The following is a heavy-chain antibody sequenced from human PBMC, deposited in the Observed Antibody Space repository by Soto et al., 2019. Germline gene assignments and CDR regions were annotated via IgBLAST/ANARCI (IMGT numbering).Heavy chain of an antibody. V-gene: IGHV1-69*06. J-gene: IGHJ4*01. CDR3: ARDSGSDSGAYVNHYLDY. D-gene: IGHD3-10*01. CDR1: GGTFNTYP. Sequence: QVQLVQSGAEVKRPGSSVTVSCTASGGTFNTYPITWVRQAPGQGLEWMGGIVPIFGTPYYAQNCQDRLTITANTSTNTAFMELTSLRSEDKAVYYCARDSGSDSGAYVNHYLDYWGHGTLFTVSS. CDR2: IVPIFGTP.